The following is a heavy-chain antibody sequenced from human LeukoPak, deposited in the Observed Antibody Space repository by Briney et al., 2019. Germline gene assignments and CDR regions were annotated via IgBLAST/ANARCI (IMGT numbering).Heavy chain of an antibody. CDR2: ISDIGSI. CDR1: GGSISSYY. V-gene: IGHV4-59*08. Sequence: PSETLSLTCTVSGGSISSYYWSWIRQPPGKGLEWIEYISDIGSINYNPSLKSRVTISLDTSKNQFSLKLSSVTAADTAVYYCAGHHPRNTVDFWGQGTLVTVSS. J-gene: IGHJ4*02. D-gene: IGHD2/OR15-2a*01. CDR3: AGHHPRNTVDF.